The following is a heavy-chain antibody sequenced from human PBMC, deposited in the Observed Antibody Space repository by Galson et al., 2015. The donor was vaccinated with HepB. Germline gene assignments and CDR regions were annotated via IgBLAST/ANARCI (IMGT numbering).Heavy chain of an antibody. Sequence: SLRLSCAASGFTFSSYSMNWVRQAPGKGLEWVSSISSSGSYIYYADSVKGRFTVSRDNAKNSLYLQMHSLRAEDTAVYYCARDIYYYGLDVWGQGTTVTASS. J-gene: IGHJ6*02. CDR1: GFTFSSYS. CDR3: ARDIYYYGLDV. V-gene: IGHV3-21*01. CDR2: ISSSGSYI.